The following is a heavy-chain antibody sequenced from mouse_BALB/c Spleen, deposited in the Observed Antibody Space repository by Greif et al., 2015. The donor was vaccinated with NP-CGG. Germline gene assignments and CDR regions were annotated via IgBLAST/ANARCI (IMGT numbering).Heavy chain of an antibody. V-gene: IGHV1-4*01. J-gene: IGHJ3*01. CDR1: GYTFTSYT. CDR2: INPSSGYT. CDR3: ARDGPVGQEFAY. D-gene: IGHD3-3*01. Sequence: VQLQQSGAELARPGASVKMSCKASGYTFTSYTMHWVKQRPGQGLEWIGYINPSSGYTNYNQKFKDKATLTADKSSSTAYMQLSSLTSEDSAVYYCARDGPVGQEFAYWGQGTLVTVSA.